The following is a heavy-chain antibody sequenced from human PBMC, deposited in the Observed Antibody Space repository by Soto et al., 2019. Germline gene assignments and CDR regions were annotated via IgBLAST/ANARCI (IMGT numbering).Heavy chain of an antibody. Sequence: EVQLLESGGGLVQPGGSLRLSCTASGFSFSNYAMSWVRQAPGKGLEWVSSINGNNVRTYYADSVKGRFTISRDNSKNMVYLQMNSVTAEDTAIYYCATRGIPVVGAAFPFDPWGQGTLVTVSS. CDR1: GFSFSNYA. D-gene: IGHD2-15*01. J-gene: IGHJ5*02. CDR3: ATRGIPVVGAAFPFDP. CDR2: INGNNVRT. V-gene: IGHV3-23*01.